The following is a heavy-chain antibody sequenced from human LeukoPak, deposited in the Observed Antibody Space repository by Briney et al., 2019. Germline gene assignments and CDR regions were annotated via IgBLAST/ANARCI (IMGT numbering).Heavy chain of an antibody. CDR2: IYYSGST. V-gene: IGHV4-39*01. J-gene: IGHJ4*02. D-gene: IGHD3-16*01. Sequence: SETLSLTCTVSGGSISSSSYYWGWIRQPPGKGLEWIGSIYYSGSTYYNPSLKSRVTISVDTSKNQFSLKLSSVTAADTAVYYRARHSLTPFGAAEDWGQGTLVTVSS. CDR1: GGSISSSSYY. CDR3: ARHSLTPFGAAED.